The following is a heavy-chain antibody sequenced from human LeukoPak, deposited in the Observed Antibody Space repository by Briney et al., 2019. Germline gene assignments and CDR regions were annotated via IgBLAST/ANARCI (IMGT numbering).Heavy chain of an antibody. CDR3: ARDKSEQWLVSYYYYYMDV. V-gene: IGHV3-48*03. D-gene: IGHD6-19*01. CDR1: GFTFSDYE. Sequence: GGSLRLSCAASGFTFSDYEMNWVRQAPGKGLEWISSIGRSGSPVYNTDSLKGRFSISRDNAKNTLYLQMNSLRAEDTALYYCARDKSEQWLVSYYYYYMDVWGKGTTVTVSS. J-gene: IGHJ6*03. CDR2: IGRSGSPV.